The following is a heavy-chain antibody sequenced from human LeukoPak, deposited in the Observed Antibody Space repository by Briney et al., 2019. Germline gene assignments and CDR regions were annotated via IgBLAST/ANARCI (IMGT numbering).Heavy chain of an antibody. CDR2: ISSNGETI. J-gene: IGHJ4*02. CDR1: GFTFSSHS. V-gene: IGHV3-48*04. D-gene: IGHD5-18*01. CDR3: ARGFLRYSYDH. Sequence: GGSLRLSCAASGFTFSSHSMNWVRQAPGRGQEWVSYISSNGETINYADSVKGRFTISRDSAKNSLYLQMNSLRAEDTAVYYCARGFLRYSYDHWGQGTLVTVSS.